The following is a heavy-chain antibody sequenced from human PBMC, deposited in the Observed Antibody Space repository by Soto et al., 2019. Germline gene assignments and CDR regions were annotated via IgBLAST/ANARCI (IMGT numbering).Heavy chain of an antibody. Sequence: QVQLVQSGAEVKKPGASVKVSCKASGYTFTSYGISWVRQAPGQGLEWMGWISAYNGNTNYAQKLQGRVPMTTTTSTRTADMALRSLRSDEAAVYYCASVGGSYGDYWGQGTLVTVSS. CDR2: ISAYNGNT. J-gene: IGHJ4*02. V-gene: IGHV1-18*01. CDR3: ASVGGSYGDY. D-gene: IGHD1-26*01. CDR1: GYTFTSYG.